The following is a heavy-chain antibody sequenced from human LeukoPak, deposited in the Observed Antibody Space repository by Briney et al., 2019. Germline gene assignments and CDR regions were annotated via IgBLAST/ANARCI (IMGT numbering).Heavy chain of an antibody. D-gene: IGHD4-23*01. CDR3: ARDPSEETTVVTPGSDY. V-gene: IGHV4-34*01. Sequence: SETLSLTCAVYGGSFSGYYWSWIRQPPGKGLEWIGEINHSGSTNYNPSLKSRVTISVDTSKNQFSLKLSSVTAADTAVYYCARDPSEETTVVTPGSDYWGQGTLVTVSS. CDR2: INHSGST. J-gene: IGHJ4*02. CDR1: GGSFSGYY.